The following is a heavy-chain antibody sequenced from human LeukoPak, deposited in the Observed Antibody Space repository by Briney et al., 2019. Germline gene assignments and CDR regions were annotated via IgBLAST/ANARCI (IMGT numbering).Heavy chain of an antibody. D-gene: IGHD3-10*01. V-gene: IGHV4-39*07. J-gene: IGHJ6*02. CDR3: ARDSPITMVRGVRAYDRYYYCYYGMDV. CDR1: GGSISSGTYY. Sequence: SETLSLTCTVTGGSISSGTYYWGWVRQPPGKGLEWIGSIYSSGSTYYNPSLKSPVTISVDTSKNQFSLKLSSVTAADTAVYYCARDSPITMVRGVRAYDRYYYCYYGMDVWGQGTTVTVSS. CDR2: IYSSGST.